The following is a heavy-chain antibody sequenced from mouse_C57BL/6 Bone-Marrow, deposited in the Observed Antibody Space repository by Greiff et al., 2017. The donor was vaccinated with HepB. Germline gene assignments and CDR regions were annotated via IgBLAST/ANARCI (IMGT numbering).Heavy chain of an antibody. V-gene: IGHV8-12*01. CDR1: GFSLSTSGMG. Sequence: QVQLKESGPGILQSSQTLSLTCSFSGFSLSTSGMGVSWIRQPSGKGLEWLAHIYWDDDKRYNPSLKSRLTISKDTSRNQVFLKITSVDTADTATYYCARRNYYGSSSDYFDYWGQGTTLTVSS. J-gene: IGHJ2*01. D-gene: IGHD1-1*01. CDR2: IYWDDDK. CDR3: ARRNYYGSSSDYFDY.